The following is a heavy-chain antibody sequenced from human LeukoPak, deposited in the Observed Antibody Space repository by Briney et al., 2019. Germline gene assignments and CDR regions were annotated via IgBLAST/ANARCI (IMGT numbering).Heavy chain of an antibody. Sequence: ASVKVSCKASGYTFTGNHVHWLRQAPGQGLEWMGWIDPNSGDTMYAQKFQDRVTMTSDKSINTGYMELSGLRSDDTAVYFCAKEAGFVSFDLWGRGTLVTVSS. CDR1: GYTFTGNH. CDR3: AKEAGFVSFDL. J-gene: IGHJ2*01. CDR2: IDPNSGDT. D-gene: IGHD6-13*01. V-gene: IGHV1-2*02.